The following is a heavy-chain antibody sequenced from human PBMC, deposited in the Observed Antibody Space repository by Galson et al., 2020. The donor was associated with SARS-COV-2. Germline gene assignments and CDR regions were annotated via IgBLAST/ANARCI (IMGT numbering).Heavy chain of an antibody. V-gene: IGHV4-31*03. CDR3: ARDASAAGNSWFDP. CDR2: IYYSGST. D-gene: IGHD6-13*01. J-gene: IGHJ5*02. CDR1: GGSISSGGYY. Sequence: SETLSLTCTVSGGSISSGGYYWSWIRQHPGKGLEWIGYIYYSGSTYYNPSLKSRVTISVDTSKNQFSLKLSSVTAADTAVYYCARDASAAGNSWFDPWGQGTLVTVSS.